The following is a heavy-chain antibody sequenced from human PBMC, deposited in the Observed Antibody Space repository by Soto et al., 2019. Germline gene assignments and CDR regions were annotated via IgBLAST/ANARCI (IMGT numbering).Heavy chain of an antibody. J-gene: IGHJ4*02. CDR1: GFTFSSYA. CDR3: AKDPRSSWYLSAYFDY. CDR2: ISGSGGST. V-gene: IGHV3-23*01. Sequence: PGGSLRLSCAASGFTFSSYAMSWVRQAPGKGLEWVSAISGSGGSTYYADSVKGRFTISRDNSKNTLYLQMNSLRAEDTAVYYCAKDPRSSWYLSAYFDYWGQGTLVTV. D-gene: IGHD6-13*01.